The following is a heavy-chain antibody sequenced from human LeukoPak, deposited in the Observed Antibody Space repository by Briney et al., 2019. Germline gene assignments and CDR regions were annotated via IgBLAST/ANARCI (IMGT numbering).Heavy chain of an antibody. CDR2: IRYDGSNK. Sequence: TGGSLRLSCAASGFTFSSYGMHWVRQAPGKGLEWVAIIRYDGSNKYYADSVKGRFTISRDNSKNTLYLQMNSLRAEDTAVYYCAKDRRSYSSSWYEIDYWGQGTLVTVSS. CDR1: GFTFSSYG. D-gene: IGHD6-13*01. J-gene: IGHJ4*02. CDR3: AKDRRSYSSSWYEIDY. V-gene: IGHV3-30*02.